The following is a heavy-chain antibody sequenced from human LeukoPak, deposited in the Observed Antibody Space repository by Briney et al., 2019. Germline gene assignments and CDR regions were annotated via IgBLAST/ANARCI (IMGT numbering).Heavy chain of an antibody. V-gene: IGHV1-69*04. D-gene: IGHD3-10*01. J-gene: IGHJ6*02. CDR2: IIPILGIA. CDR1: GGTFSSYA. Sequence: SVKVSCKASGGTFSSYAISWVRQAPGQGLEWMGRIIPILGIANYAQKFQGRVTITADKSTSTAYMELSSLRSEDTAVYYCASGEYYYGSGSYHENYYYYYGMDVWGQGTTVTVFS. CDR3: ASGEYYYGSGSYHENYYYYYGMDV.